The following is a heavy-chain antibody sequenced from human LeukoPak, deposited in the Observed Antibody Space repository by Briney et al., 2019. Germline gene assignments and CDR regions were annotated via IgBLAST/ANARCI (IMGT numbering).Heavy chain of an antibody. CDR2: INPNSGGT. J-gene: IGHJ3*02. CDR1: GYTFTGYY. V-gene: IGHV1-2*04. Sequence: ASVKVSCKASGYTFTGYYMHWVRQAPGQGLEWMGWINPNSGGTNYARKFQGWVTMTRDTSISTAYMELSRLRSDDTAVYYCARDRGGISGWYFRYDAFDIWGQGTMVTVSS. D-gene: IGHD6-19*01. CDR3: ARDRGGISGWYFRYDAFDI.